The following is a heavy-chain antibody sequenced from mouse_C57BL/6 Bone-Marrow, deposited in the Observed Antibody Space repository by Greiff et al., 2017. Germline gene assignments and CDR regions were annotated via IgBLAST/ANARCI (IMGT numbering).Heavy chain of an antibody. V-gene: IGHV1-50*01. D-gene: IGHD1-1*01. CDR1: GYTFTSYW. Sequence: QVQLQQPGAELVKPGASVKLSCKASGYTFTSYWMQWVKQRPGQGLEWIGEIDPSDSYTNYNQKFKGKATLTVDTSSSTAYMQLSSLTSEDSAVYYCAQITTVVAPSYAMDYWGQGTSVTVSS. CDR2: IDPSDSYT. J-gene: IGHJ4*01. CDR3: AQITTVVAPSYAMDY.